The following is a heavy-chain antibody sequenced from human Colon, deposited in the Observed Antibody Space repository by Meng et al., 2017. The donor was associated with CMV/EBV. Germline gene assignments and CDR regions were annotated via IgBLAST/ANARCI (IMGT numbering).Heavy chain of an antibody. V-gene: IGHV4-34*01. D-gene: IGHD3-10*01. CDR1: DLSFGGPY. J-gene: IGHJ4*02. CDR3: ARGPAASYYVMFDY. Sequence: VSDLSFGGPYWSWIRQPPGKGLEWIGEVNRAGSVKSNPTLKTRLTISIDTSMNQFSLKLTSVSVADTAVYYCARGPAASYYVMFDYWGRGALVTVSS. CDR2: VNRAGSV.